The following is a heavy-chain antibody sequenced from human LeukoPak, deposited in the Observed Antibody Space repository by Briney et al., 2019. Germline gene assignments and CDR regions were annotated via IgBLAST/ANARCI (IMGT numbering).Heavy chain of an antibody. J-gene: IGHJ6*03. CDR3: ARGWDIVLVVYAYMDV. Sequence: GSLRLSCAASGFTFSSYSMNRVRQAPGKGLEWVSSISSSSSYIYYADSVKGRFTISRDNAKNSLYLQMNSLRAEDTAVYYCARGWDIVLVVYAYMDVWGKGTTVTVSS. CDR1: GFTFSSYS. V-gene: IGHV3-21*01. D-gene: IGHD2-8*02. CDR2: ISSSSSYI.